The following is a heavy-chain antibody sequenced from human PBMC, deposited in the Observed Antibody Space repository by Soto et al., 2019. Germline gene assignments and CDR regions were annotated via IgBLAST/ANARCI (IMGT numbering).Heavy chain of an antibody. D-gene: IGHD1-26*01. CDR1: GFTFSSYG. V-gene: IGHV3-33*01. CDR3: AREGTSGSDNAFDI. CDR2: IWYDGSNK. J-gene: IGHJ3*02. Sequence: GGSLRLSCAASGFTFSSYGMHWVRQAPGKGLEWVAVIWYDGSNKYYADSVKGRFTISRDNSKNTLYLQMNSLRAEDTAAYYCAREGTSGSDNAFDIWGQGTMVTVSS.